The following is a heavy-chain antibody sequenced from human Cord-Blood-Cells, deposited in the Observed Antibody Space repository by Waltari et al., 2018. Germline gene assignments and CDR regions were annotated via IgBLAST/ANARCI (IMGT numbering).Heavy chain of an antibody. Sequence: QVQLVESGGGVVQPGRSLRLSCAASGFTFSSYAMHWVRQAPGKGLEWVAVISYDGRNKYYADSVKGRFTISRDNSKNTLYLQMNSLRAEDTAVYYCARDLRGYSSSWYFDYWGQGTLVTVSS. V-gene: IGHV3-30*04. CDR3: ARDLRGYSSSWYFDY. J-gene: IGHJ4*02. CDR2: ISYDGRNK. CDR1: GFTFSSYA. D-gene: IGHD6-13*01.